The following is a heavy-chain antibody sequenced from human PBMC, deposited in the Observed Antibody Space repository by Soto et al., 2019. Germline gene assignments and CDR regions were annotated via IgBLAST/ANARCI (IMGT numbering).Heavy chain of an antibody. J-gene: IGHJ6*02. CDR2: IVVGSGNT. CDR3: ATPHCSGGSCYSSYYYGMDV. V-gene: IGHV1-58*01. D-gene: IGHD2-15*01. Sequence: SVKVSCKASGFTFTSSAVHWVRQARGQRLEWIGWIVVGSGNTNYAQKFQERVTITRDMSTSTAYMELSSLRSEDTAVYYCATPHCSGGSCYSSYYYGMDVWGQGTTVTVSS. CDR1: GFTFTSSA.